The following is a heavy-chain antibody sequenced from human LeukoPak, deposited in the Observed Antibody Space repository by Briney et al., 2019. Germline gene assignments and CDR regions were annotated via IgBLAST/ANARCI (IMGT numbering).Heavy chain of an antibody. CDR2: ISSSSTYI. CDR3: ARDRGGWFDP. Sequence: GGSLRLSCAASGFTFSSYSMNWVRQAPGKGLECVSFISSSSTYIYYADSVMGRFTISRDNAKNSLFLQMNSLRAEDTAVYYCARDRGGWFDPWGQGTLVTVSS. V-gene: IGHV3-21*01. D-gene: IGHD3-10*01. J-gene: IGHJ5*02. CDR1: GFTFSSYS.